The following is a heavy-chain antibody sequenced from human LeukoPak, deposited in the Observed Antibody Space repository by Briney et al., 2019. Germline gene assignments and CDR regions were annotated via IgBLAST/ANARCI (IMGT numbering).Heavy chain of an antibody. CDR1: GITFSNYA. Sequence: GGSLRLSCAASGITFSNYAMTWVRQAPGKGLEWVANIKQDGSEKHYVDSVKGRFTISRDNAKNSMYLQMNSLRAEDTAVYYCARDLDYGGNAHFEYWGQGTLVTVPS. CDR2: IKQDGSEK. D-gene: IGHD4-23*01. CDR3: ARDLDYGGNAHFEY. V-gene: IGHV3-7*04. J-gene: IGHJ4*02.